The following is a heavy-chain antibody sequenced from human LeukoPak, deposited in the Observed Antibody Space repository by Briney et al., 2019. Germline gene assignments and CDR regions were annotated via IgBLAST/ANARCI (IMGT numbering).Heavy chain of an antibody. CDR2: ITQDGSEK. D-gene: IGHD2-15*01. CDR1: EFTFSSHQ. V-gene: IGHV3-7*01. CDR3: ARDWRQDNAFDL. Sequence: GGSLRLSCAASEFTFSSHQMSWVRQAPGKGLEWVAKITQDGSEKYYMDSVKGRFIISRDNGKNSLYLQMNCLRVEDTAVYYCARDWRQDNAFDLWGQGTMVTVSS. J-gene: IGHJ3*01.